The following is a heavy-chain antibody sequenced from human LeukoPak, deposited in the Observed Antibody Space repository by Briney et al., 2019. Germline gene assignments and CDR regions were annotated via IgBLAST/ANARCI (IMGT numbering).Heavy chain of an antibody. Sequence: SVKVSCKASGGTFSSYAISWVRQAPGQGLEWMGRIIPIFGTANYAQKFQGRVTITTDESTSTAYMELSSLRSEDTAAYYCARTSARFRGNWFDPWGQGTLVTVSS. CDR2: IIPIFGTA. V-gene: IGHV1-69*05. D-gene: IGHD3-3*01. CDR1: GGTFSSYA. CDR3: ARTSARFRGNWFDP. J-gene: IGHJ5*02.